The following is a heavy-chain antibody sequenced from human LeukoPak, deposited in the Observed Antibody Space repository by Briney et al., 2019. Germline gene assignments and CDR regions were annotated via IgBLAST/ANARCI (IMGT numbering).Heavy chain of an antibody. D-gene: IGHD5-12*01. J-gene: IGHJ4*02. V-gene: IGHV3-11*01. CDR1: GFTFSDYY. CDR3: ASHIVATSGDF. Sequence: GGSLRLSCAASGFTFSDYYMSWIRQAPGKGLEWVAYITSSGDDIYYADSVKGRFTISRDNAKNALFMRMSSLRVEDTATYYCASHIVATSGDFWGQGTLVSVSS. CDR2: ITSSGDDI.